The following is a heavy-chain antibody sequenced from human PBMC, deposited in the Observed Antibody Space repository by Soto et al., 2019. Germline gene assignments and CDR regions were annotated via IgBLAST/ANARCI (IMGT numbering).Heavy chain of an antibody. Sequence: PGGSLRLSCAASGFTFSSYCMHWVRQAPGKGLEWVAVISYDGSNKYYADTVKGRFSISRDNSKNTLYLQMNSLRAEDMAVYYCAKDLAKYYFDYWGQGTLVTVSS. CDR3: AKDLAKYYFDY. D-gene: IGHD3-16*01. V-gene: IGHV3-30*18. CDR1: GFTFSSYC. CDR2: ISYDGSNK. J-gene: IGHJ4*02.